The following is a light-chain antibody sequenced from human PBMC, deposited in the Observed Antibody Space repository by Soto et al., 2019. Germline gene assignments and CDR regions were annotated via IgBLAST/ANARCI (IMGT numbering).Light chain of an antibody. CDR3: QQYNSYSWT. V-gene: IGKV1-5*01. J-gene: IGKJ1*01. CDR2: DAS. CDR1: QSISSW. Sequence: DIQMTQSPSTLSASVGDRFTITCLSSQSISSWLAWYPQKPGKAPKLLIYDASSLESGVPSRFSGSGSGTEFTLTISSLQPDDFATYYCQQYNSYSWTFGQGTKVDIK.